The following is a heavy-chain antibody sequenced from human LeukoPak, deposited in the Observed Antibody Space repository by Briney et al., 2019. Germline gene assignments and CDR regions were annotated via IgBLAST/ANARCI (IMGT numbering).Heavy chain of an antibody. CDR2: ISAYNGNT. Sequence: GASVKVPCKASGYTFTSYGISWVRQAPGQGLEWMGWISAYNGNTNYAQKLQGRVTMTTDTSTSTAYMELRSLRSDDTAVYYCARDYCSSTSCYVAFDPWGQGTLVTVSS. D-gene: IGHD2-2*01. CDR1: GYTFTSYG. CDR3: ARDYCSSTSCYVAFDP. J-gene: IGHJ5*02. V-gene: IGHV1-18*01.